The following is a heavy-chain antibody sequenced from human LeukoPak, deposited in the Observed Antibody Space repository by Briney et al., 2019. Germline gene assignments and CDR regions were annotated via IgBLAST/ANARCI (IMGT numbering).Heavy chain of an antibody. J-gene: IGHJ5*02. D-gene: IGHD5-18*01. V-gene: IGHV4-4*02. Sequence: SSETLSLTCAVSGGSISSSNWWSWVRQPPGKGLEWIGEIYHSGSTNYNPSLKSRVTISVDKSKNQFSLKLSSVTAADTAVYYCARFSGGGQSGYSYGNWFDPWGQGTLVTVSS. CDR1: GGSISSSNW. CDR2: IYHSGST. CDR3: ARFSGGGQSGYSYGNWFDP.